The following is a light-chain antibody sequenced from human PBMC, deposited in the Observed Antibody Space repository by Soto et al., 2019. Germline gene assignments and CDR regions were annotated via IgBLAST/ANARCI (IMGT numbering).Light chain of an antibody. V-gene: IGKV1-5*01. CDR3: QQYLSYPLT. J-gene: IGKJ4*01. CDR1: QSISRL. Sequence: DIQMTQSPSTLSASVGDRVTITCRASQSISRLLAWYQQKPGKAPDLLISDASSLESGLPSRFSGSGSGTEFTLTISSLQPDDFATYYCQQYLSYPLTFGGGTRWIS. CDR2: DAS.